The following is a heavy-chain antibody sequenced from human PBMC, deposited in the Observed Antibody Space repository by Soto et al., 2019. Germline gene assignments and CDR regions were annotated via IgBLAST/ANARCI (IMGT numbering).Heavy chain of an antibody. J-gene: IGHJ6*02. V-gene: IGHV1-2*02. CDR2: INPNSGGT. D-gene: IGHD2-2*01. CDR1: GYTFTGYY. Sequence: ASVKVSCKASGYTFTGYYMHWVRQAPGQGLEWMGWINPNSGGTNYAQKFQGRVTMTRDTSISTAYMELSRLRSDDTVVYYCARTLGYCSSTSCHYGMDVRGQGTRVTVSS. CDR3: ARTLGYCSSTSCHYGMDV.